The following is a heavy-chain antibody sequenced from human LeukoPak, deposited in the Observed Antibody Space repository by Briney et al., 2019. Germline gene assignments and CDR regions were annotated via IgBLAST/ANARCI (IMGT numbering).Heavy chain of an antibody. D-gene: IGHD6-19*01. Sequence: QAGGSLRLSCAASGFTFSIYAMHWVRQAPGKGLEHVSGISYNGSQTYYGNSVKDRFTISRDNAKNTVYLQMASLRVDDMAVYYCVRDRSGSGWYYFDYWGQGALVTVSS. CDR1: GFTFSIYA. CDR2: ISYNGSQT. V-gene: IGHV3-64*01. J-gene: IGHJ4*02. CDR3: VRDRSGSGWYYFDY.